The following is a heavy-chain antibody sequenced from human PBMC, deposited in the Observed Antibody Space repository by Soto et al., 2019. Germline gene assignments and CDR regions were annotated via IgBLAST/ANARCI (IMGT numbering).Heavy chain of an antibody. D-gene: IGHD6-19*01. CDR1: GFTFSSYA. CDR2: ISGSGGST. V-gene: IGHV3-23*01. Sequence: PGGSLRLSCAASGFTFSSYAMSWVRQAPGKGLEWVSAISGSGGSTYYADSVKGRFTISRGNSKNTLYLQMNSLRAEDTAVYYCAIIAVAGREVDYWGQGTLVTVSS. CDR3: AIIAVAGREVDY. J-gene: IGHJ4*02.